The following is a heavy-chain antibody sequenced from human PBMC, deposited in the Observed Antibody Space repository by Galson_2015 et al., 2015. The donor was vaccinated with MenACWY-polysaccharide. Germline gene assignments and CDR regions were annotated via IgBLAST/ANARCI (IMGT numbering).Heavy chain of an antibody. V-gene: IGHV1-46*01. CDR3: TRDLSIVAAAVATDYYYYGMDV. CDR2: INPSGGST. CDR1: GYTFTRYY. J-gene: IGHJ6*02. D-gene: IGHD6-13*01. Sequence: SVKVSCKASGYTFTRYYMHWVRQAPGQGLEWMGIINPSGGSTNYAQKFQGRVTMTRDTSTSAVYMELSSLRSEDTAVYYCTRDLSIVAAAVATDYYYYGMDVWGQGTTVTVSS.